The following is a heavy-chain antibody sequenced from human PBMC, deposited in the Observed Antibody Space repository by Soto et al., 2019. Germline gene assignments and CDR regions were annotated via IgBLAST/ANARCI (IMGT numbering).Heavy chain of an antibody. D-gene: IGHD3-10*01. CDR3: ARKAIIRSRPSGRDYYVTMDV. J-gene: IGHJ6*02. CDR2: IVPVFGTP. Sequence: QVQLVQAGAEVRKPGSSVRVSCRASGGSFSTYAISWVRQAPGQGLEWMGGIVPVFGTPNYAQKFQDRGIITADESTTTAYMELSSLRSDDTAIYYCARKAIIRSRPSGRDYYVTMDVWGQGTTVTVSS. V-gene: IGHV1-69*01. CDR1: GGSFSTYA.